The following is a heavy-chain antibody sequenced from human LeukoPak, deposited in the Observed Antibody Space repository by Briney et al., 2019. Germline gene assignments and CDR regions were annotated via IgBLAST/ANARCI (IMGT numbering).Heavy chain of an antibody. J-gene: IGHJ6*03. CDR3: ARVISGYYYYMDV. D-gene: IGHD1-14*01. V-gene: IGHV4-34*01. CDR2: VYHSGST. CDR1: GGSFSGYY. Sequence: SETLSLTCAVYGGSFSGYYWSWIRQPPGKGLEWIGSVYHSGSTYYHPSLKSRVTISVDTSKNQFSLNLSSVTAADTAVYYCARVISGYYYYMDVWGKGTTVTVSS.